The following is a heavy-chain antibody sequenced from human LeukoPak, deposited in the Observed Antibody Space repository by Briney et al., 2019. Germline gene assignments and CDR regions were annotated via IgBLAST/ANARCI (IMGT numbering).Heavy chain of an antibody. CDR1: GYTFTGHY. CDR3: ARDRVVGSTDDAFDI. CDR2: INPNSGGA. D-gene: IGHD1-26*01. J-gene: IGHJ3*02. V-gene: IGHV1-2*06. Sequence: GASVKVSCKASGYTFTGHYMHWVRQAPGQGLEWMGRINPNSGGANYAQKFQGRVTMTRDTSISTAYMELSGLRSDDTAVYYCARDRVVGSTDDAFDIWGQGTRVIASS.